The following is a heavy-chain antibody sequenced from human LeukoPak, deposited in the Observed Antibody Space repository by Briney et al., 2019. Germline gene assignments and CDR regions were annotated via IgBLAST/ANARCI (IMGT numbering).Heavy chain of an antibody. Sequence: GGSLRLSCAASGFTFSSYAMHWVRQAPGKGLEYVSAISSNGGSTYYANSVKGRFTISRDNSRNTLYLQMGSLRAEDMAVYYCASLVVVLTASCGYGMDVWGQGTTVTVSS. J-gene: IGHJ6*02. CDR3: ASLVVVLTASCGYGMDV. D-gene: IGHD2-2*01. CDR1: GFTFSSYA. V-gene: IGHV3-64*01. CDR2: ISSNGGST.